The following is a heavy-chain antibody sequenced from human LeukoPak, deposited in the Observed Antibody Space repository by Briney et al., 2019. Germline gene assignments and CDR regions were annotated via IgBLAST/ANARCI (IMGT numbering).Heavy chain of an antibody. D-gene: IGHD5-24*01. CDR1: GGNFISYG. Sequence: SVKVSCKAAGGNFISYGISWVRQAPGQGLEWMGGSIPIFGTANYAQKFQGRVSITADESTSTAYMELSSLRSEDTAVYYCARGCRDGYNWYFDYWGQGTLATVSS. J-gene: IGHJ4*02. V-gene: IGHV1-69*01. CDR2: SIPIFGTA. CDR3: ARGCRDGYNWYFDY.